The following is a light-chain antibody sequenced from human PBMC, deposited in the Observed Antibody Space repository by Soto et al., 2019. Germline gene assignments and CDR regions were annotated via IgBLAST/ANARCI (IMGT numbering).Light chain of an antibody. CDR3: QQYATSPLT. CDR1: QTVSSRF. J-gene: IGKJ4*01. Sequence: EIVITQSPATLSVSPGERATLSCRASQTVSSRFLAWYQQKPGQAPRLLIYGALSRATGIPDRFSGSGSGTDFTLTVSRLEPEDFALYYCQQYATSPLTFGGGTKVDNK. CDR2: GAL. V-gene: IGKV3-20*01.